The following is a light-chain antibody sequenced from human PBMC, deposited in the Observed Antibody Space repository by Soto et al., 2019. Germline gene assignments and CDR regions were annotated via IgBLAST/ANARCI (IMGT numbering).Light chain of an antibody. CDR1: QDVGKF. J-gene: IGKJ4*01. Sequence: VLTQSPDTLSLSPGDRATLSCRASQDVGKFLVWYHQKPGPSPSLVIYEASKRATAIPDRFSGSGSGTAFTLTINRLEPEDVGFYYCQQRNSWPLTFGGGTKVELK. CDR2: EAS. CDR3: QQRNSWPLT. V-gene: IGKV3-11*01.